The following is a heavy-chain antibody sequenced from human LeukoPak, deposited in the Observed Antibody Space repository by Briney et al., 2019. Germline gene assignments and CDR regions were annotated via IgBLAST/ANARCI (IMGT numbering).Heavy chain of an antibody. D-gene: IGHD6-19*01. Sequence: PGGSLRLSCAASGFTFSSYGVHWVRQAPGKGLEWVAVISYDGSNKYYADSVKGRFTISRDNSKNTLYLQMNSLRAEDTAVYYCAKGPLIAVALSSWGQGTLVTVSS. V-gene: IGHV3-30*18. J-gene: IGHJ5*02. CDR3: AKGPLIAVALSS. CDR1: GFTFSSYG. CDR2: ISYDGSNK.